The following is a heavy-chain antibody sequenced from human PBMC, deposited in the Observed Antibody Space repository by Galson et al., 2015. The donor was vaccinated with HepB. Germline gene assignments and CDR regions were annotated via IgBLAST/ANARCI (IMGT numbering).Heavy chain of an antibody. CDR2: ISYDGSNK. CDR1: GFTFSSYA. D-gene: IGHD6-19*01. CDR3: ARDLPGIAVAGGPIDY. V-gene: IGHV3-30*04. Sequence: SLRLSCAASGFTFSSYAMHWVRQAPGKGLEWVAVISYDGSNKYYADSVKGRFTISRDNSKNTLYLQMNSLRAEDTAVYYCARDLPGIAVAGGPIDYWGQGTLVTVSS. J-gene: IGHJ4*02.